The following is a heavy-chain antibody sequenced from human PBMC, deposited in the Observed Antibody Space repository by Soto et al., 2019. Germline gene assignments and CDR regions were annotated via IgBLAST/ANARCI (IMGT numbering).Heavy chain of an antibody. CDR2: INAYNGKT. J-gene: IGHJ5*02. CDR1: GYTFTRYA. D-gene: IGHD2-15*01. V-gene: IGHV1-18*01. CDR3: ARADMSLVWFDP. Sequence: QVQLVQSGAEVKKPGASVKVSCKASGYTFTRYAISWVRQAPGQGLEWMGWINAYNGKTNYAQRLQGRVTMTTDTSTSTAYMELRSLRSADTAVYYCARADMSLVWFDPWGQGTLVTVSS.